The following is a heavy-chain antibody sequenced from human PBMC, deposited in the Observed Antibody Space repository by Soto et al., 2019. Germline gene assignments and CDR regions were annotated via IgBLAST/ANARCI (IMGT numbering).Heavy chain of an antibody. CDR1: GFTFTNYA. D-gene: IGHD3-10*01. J-gene: IGHJ4*02. Sequence: EVQLLESGGGLVQPGGSLRLSCSASGFTFTNYAMTWVRQAPGKGLEWVSTLSDSGLNTYYADSVKGRFTISRDNSKNTLYLQMNSLRVEDTAAYYCAKDDGSGSFSDCWGQGNLVSVSS. CDR3: AKDDGSGSFSDC. CDR2: LSDSGLNT. V-gene: IGHV3-23*01.